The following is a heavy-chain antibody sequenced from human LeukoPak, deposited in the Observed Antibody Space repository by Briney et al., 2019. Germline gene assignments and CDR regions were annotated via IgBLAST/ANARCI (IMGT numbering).Heavy chain of an antibody. CDR3: AFGYSSSWYSVDY. CDR1: EFTFSSYS. J-gene: IGHJ4*02. Sequence: GGSLRLSCAASEFTFSSYSMNWVRQAPGKGLEWVSYITNSGNSKSYADSVKGRFTISRDNAKNSLYLQMNSLRAEDTAVYYCAFGYSSSWYSVDYWGQGTLVTVSS. V-gene: IGHV3-48*04. CDR2: ITNSGNSK. D-gene: IGHD6-13*01.